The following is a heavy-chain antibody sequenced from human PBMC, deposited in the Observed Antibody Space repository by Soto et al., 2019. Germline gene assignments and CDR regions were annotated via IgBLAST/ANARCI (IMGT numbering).Heavy chain of an antibody. CDR2: INANNGDT. J-gene: IGHJ5*02. Sequence: ASVKVSCKTSGDSFNDYYIHWVRQAPGQGLEWMGWINANNGDTNYAQKLQGRVTMTTDTSTSTAYMELRSLRSEDTAVYYCARDLFDPWGQGTLVTVSS. CDR1: GDSFNDYY. CDR3: ARDLFDP. V-gene: IGHV1-18*04.